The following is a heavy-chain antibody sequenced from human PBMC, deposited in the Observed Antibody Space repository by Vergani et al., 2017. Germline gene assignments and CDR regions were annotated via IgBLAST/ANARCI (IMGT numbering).Heavy chain of an antibody. CDR1: GFTFSACP. J-gene: IGHJ5*02. D-gene: IGHD3-10*01. CDR2: ISARYPST. CDR3: GRVADFYGLGSRLLDL. V-gene: IGHV3-23*01. Sequence: EVQLLQSGGGVIQPGGSVRLSCAASGFTFSACPMTWVRQAPGKGLEWVSAISARYPSTYYADSVKGRFTISRDNSKNMLYLQMNSLRAEDTAVYYCGRVADFYGLGSRLLDLWGQGILVTVSS.